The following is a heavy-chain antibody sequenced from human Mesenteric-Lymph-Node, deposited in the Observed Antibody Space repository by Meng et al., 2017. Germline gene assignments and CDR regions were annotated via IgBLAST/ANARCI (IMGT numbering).Heavy chain of an antibody. D-gene: IGHD3-22*01. Sequence: QLAESGPGLVKPSQTLSLTCTVSGGSISRGGYYWGWIRQHPGKGLEWIGYIYYSGSTYYNPSLKSLVTISVDTSKNQFSLKLNSVTAADTAVYYCASSDYYRSDYWGQGTLVTVSS. V-gene: IGHV4-31*01. J-gene: IGHJ4*02. CDR3: ASSDYYRSDY. CDR2: IYYSGST. CDR1: GGSISRGGYY.